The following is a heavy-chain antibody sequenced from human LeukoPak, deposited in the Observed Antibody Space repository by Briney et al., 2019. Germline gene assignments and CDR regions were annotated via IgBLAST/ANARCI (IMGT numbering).Heavy chain of an antibody. CDR2: IYHSGST. Sequence: PSETLSLTCTVSGYSISSGYYWGWIRQPPGKGLEWIGSIYHSGSTYYNPSLKSRVTISVDTSKNQFSLKLSSVTAADTAVYYCAINLPRPFDWYSDLWGRGTLVTVSS. J-gene: IGHJ2*01. V-gene: IGHV4-38-2*02. CDR3: AINLPRPFDWYSDL. CDR1: GYSISSGYY.